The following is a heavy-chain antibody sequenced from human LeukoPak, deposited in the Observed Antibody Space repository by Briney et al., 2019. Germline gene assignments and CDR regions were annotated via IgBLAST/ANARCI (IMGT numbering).Heavy chain of an antibody. D-gene: IGHD6-19*01. CDR2: ISAYNGNT. J-gene: IGHJ4*02. CDR1: GYTFTSYG. V-gene: IGHV1-18*04. CDR3: ARDGEVIAVAETSFDY. Sequence: ASVKVSCKASGYTFTSYGLSWVRQAPGQGLEGRGWISAYNGNTNYAQKLQGRVTMTTDTSTSTAYMELRSLRSDDTAVYYCARDGEVIAVAETSFDYWGQRTLVTVSS.